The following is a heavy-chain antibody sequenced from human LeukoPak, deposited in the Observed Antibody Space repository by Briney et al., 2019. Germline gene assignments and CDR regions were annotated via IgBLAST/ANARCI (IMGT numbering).Heavy chain of an antibody. CDR2: INAGNGNT. V-gene: IGHV1-3*01. D-gene: IGHD4-17*01. CDR1: GYTFTSYA. CDR3: ARDQGDYPYYYGMDV. J-gene: IGHJ6*02. Sequence: ASVKVSCKASGYTFTSYAMHWVRQAPGQRLEWMGWINAGNGNTKYSQKFQGRVTITRDASASTAYMELSSLRSEDTAVYYCARDQGDYPYYYGMDVWGQGTTVTVSS.